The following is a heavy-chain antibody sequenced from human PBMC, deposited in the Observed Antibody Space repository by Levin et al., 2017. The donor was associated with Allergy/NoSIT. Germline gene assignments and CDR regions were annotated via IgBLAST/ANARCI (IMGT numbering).Heavy chain of an antibody. CDR1: GFTFSSHS. D-gene: IGHD3-22*01. V-gene: IGHV3-21*01. CDR2: ISSSSSYI. J-gene: IGHJ6*02. Sequence: GGSLRLSCAASGFTFSSHSMDWVRQAPGKGLEWVSSISSSSSYIYYADSVKGRFTISRDNAKNSLYLQMNSLRAEDTAVYYCARELVVHGTPNYYVSDVWGQGTTVTVSS. CDR3: ARELVVHGTPNYYVSDV.